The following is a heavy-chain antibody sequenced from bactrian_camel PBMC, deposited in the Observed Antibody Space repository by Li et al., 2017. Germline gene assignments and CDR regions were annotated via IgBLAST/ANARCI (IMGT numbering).Heavy chain of an antibody. CDR2: IYTGSGNT. V-gene: IGHV3S1*01. J-gene: IGHJ6*01. D-gene: IGHD2*01. CDR3: AARGPYCYTKLSVADFTY. Sequence: HVQLVESGGGSVQAGGSLRLSCAASAYTSSTICMAWFRQAPGKEREGVARIYTGSGNTYYADSVKGRFTISQDNAKNTVYLQMNSLKPEDTAMYYCAARGPYCYTKLSVADFTYWGQGTQVTVS. CDR1: AYTSSTIC.